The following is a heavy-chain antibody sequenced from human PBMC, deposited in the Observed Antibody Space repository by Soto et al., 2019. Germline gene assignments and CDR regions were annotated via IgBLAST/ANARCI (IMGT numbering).Heavy chain of an antibody. CDR1: GFTFSSYG. CDR2: ISYDGSNK. CDR3: AKAQLVQWLVPFDY. Sequence: GGSLRLSCAASGFTFSSYGMHWVRQAPGKGLEWVAVISYDGSNKYYADSVKGRFTISRDNSKNTLYLQMNSLRAEDTAVYYCAKAQLVQWLVPFDYWGQGTLVTVSS. V-gene: IGHV3-30*18. J-gene: IGHJ4*02. D-gene: IGHD6-19*01.